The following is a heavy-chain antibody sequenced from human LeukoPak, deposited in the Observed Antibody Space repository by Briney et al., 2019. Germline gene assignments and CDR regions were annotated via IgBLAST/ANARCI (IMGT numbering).Heavy chain of an antibody. CDR1: GYSFTAFY. CDR2: IHPRSGET. V-gene: IGHV1-2*07. CDR3: ARDGDYGTGSYYRGFFDY. J-gene: IGHJ4*02. D-gene: IGHD3-10*01. Sequence: ASVKVSCKASGYSFTAFYIHWVRQAPGQGLGWMGWIHPRSGETNYAYKFRGRVTMTRDTSISTTYMDLGSLGSDDTAVYYCARDGDYGTGSYYRGFFDYWGQGTLVTVSS.